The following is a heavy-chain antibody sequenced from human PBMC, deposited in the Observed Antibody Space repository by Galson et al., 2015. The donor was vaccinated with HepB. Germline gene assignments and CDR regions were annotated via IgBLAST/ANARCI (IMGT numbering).Heavy chain of an antibody. D-gene: IGHD1-1*01. CDR1: GFSLSTSGVG. CDR3: AHRPTYWFDP. V-gene: IGHV2-5*02. Sequence: PALVKPTQTLTLTCTFSGFSLSTSGVGVGWIRPPPGKALEWLALIYWDDDKRYSPSLRNRLTITKDTSKNQVVLTMTNMDPVDTATYYCAHRPTYWFDPWGQGTLVTVSS. CDR2: IYWDDDK. J-gene: IGHJ5*02.